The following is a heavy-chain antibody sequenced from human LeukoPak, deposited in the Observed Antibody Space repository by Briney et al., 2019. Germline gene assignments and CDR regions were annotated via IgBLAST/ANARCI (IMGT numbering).Heavy chain of an antibody. D-gene: IGHD6-13*01. Sequence: GGSLRLSCAASGFTFSSYNMNWVRQAPGKGLEWVSSISSSSHYIYYADSVKGRFTISRDNAKNSLYLQMNSLRAEDTAMYCCARDSSSSWTNWFDPRGQGTLVTVSS. CDR1: GFTFSSYN. CDR2: ISSSSHYI. CDR3: ARDSSSSWTNWFDP. V-gene: IGHV3-21*01. J-gene: IGHJ5*02.